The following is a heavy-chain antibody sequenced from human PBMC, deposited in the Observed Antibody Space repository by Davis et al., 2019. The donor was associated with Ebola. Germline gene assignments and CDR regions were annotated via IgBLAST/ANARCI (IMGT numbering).Heavy chain of an antibody. CDR3: ARLRIVGATLRYYFDY. CDR2: IYYSGGT. V-gene: IGHV4-39*01. CDR1: GGSISSSSYY. D-gene: IGHD1-26*01. J-gene: IGHJ4*02. Sequence: MPSETLSLTCTVSGGSISSSSYYWGWIRQPPGKGLEWIGSIYYSGGTYYNPSLKSRVTISVDTSKNQFSLKLSSVTAADTAVYYCARLRIVGATLRYYFDYWGQGTLVTVSS.